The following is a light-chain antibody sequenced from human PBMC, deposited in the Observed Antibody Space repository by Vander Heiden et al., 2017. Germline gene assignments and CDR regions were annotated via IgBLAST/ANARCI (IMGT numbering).Light chain of an antibody. V-gene: IGKV1-39*01. CDR1: QSISSY. CDR2: AAS. CDR3: QQSYSTPRT. J-gene: IGKJ1*01. Sequence: DLQMTQSPSSLSASVGDRVTITCRASQSISSYLNWDQQKPGKAPKLLIYAASSLQSGVPSRFSGSGSGTDFTLTISSLQPEDFATYYCQQSYSTPRTFGQGTKVEIK.